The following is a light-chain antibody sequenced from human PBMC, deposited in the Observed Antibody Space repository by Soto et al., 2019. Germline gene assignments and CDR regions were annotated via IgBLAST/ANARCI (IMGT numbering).Light chain of an antibody. CDR1: QSVSSSY. J-gene: IGKJ1*01. CDR3: QQYNSLWT. V-gene: IGKV3-20*01. Sequence: EIVLTQSPGTLSLSPGERATLSCRSSQSVSSSYLAWYQHKPGQAPRLLIYDVSSRATGIPDRFSGSGSGTDFTLTISSLQPDDFATYYCQQYNSLWTFGQGTKVEIK. CDR2: DVS.